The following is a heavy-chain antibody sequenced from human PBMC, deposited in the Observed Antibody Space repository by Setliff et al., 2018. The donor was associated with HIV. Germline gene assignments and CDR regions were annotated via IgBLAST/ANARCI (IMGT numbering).Heavy chain of an antibody. CDR1: GGSIRSYY. CDR2: IYGGGST. Sequence: SETLSLTCTVSGGSIRSYYWSWIRQPAGKGLEWIGRIYGGGSTNYNPSLESRVTMSVDTSKNQVSLKLNSVTAADAAVYYCARVVPEVVYGAYWFDPWGQGTLVTVSS. J-gene: IGHJ5*02. D-gene: IGHD4-17*01. CDR3: ARVVPEVVYGAYWFDP. V-gene: IGHV4-4*07.